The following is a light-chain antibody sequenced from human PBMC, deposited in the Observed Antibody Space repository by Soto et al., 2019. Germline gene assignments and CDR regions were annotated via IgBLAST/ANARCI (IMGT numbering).Light chain of an antibody. V-gene: IGKV1-5*03. Sequence: DIQMTQSPSTLSASVGDRVTITCRASRSISSWLAWYQQKPGKAPKLLIYKASSLESGVPSRFSGSGSRTAFTLTISSLQPDDFASYYCQQYNSYPRTFGQGTKVEIK. CDR1: RSISSW. CDR2: KAS. CDR3: QQYNSYPRT. J-gene: IGKJ1*01.